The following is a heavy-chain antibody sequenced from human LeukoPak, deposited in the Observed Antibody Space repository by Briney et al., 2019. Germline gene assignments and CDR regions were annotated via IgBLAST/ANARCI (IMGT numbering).Heavy chain of an antibody. J-gene: IGHJ4*02. CDR2: IYYSGST. CDR1: GGSISISSYY. D-gene: IGHD3-22*01. V-gene: IGHV4-61*05. CDR3: AIYYYDSSGYYLPTDY. Sequence: SETLSLTCTVSGGSISISSYYWGWIRQPPGKGLEWIGYIYYSGSTNYNPSLKSRVTISVDTSKNQFSLKLSSVTAADTAVYYCAIYYYDSSGYYLPTDYWGQGTLVTVSS.